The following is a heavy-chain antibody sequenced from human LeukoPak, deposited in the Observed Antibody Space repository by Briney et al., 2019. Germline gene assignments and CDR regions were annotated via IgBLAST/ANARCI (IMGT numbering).Heavy chain of an antibody. CDR2: IKQDGSEK. V-gene: IGHV3-7*01. D-gene: IGHD3-9*01. CDR1: GFTFSSYW. CDR3: AGAGRNQALTGYLAPPQDY. J-gene: IGHJ4*02. Sequence: GGSLRLSCAASGFTFSSYWMSWVRQAPGKGLEWVANIKQDGSEKYYVDSVKGRFTISRDNAKNSLYLQMNSLRAEDTAVYYCAGAGRNQALTGYLAPPQDYWGQGTLVTVSS.